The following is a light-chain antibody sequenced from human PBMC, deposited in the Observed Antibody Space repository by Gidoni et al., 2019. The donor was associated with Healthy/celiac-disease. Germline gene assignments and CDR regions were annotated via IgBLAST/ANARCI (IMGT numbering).Light chain of an antibody. V-gene: IGLV2-8*01. CDR2: EVS. CDR3: SSYAGSNNFVV. Sequence: QSALTQPPSASGSPGQSVTISCTRTSSDVGGYNYVSWYQQHPGKAPKLMIYEVSKRPSGVPDRFFGSKSGNTASLTVSGLQAEDEADYYCSSYAGSNNFVVFGGGTKLTVL. J-gene: IGLJ2*01. CDR1: SSDVGGYNY.